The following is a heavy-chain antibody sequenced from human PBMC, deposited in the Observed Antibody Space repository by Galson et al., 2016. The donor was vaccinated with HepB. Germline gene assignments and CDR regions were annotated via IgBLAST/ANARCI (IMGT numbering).Heavy chain of an antibody. CDR1: GGSISSTGYY. J-gene: IGHJ4*02. V-gene: IGHV4-39*01. CDR2: IYHSGNT. CDR3: ARHFDELGITVAGGLGY. D-gene: IGHD6-19*01. Sequence: ETLSLTCTVSGGSISSTGYYWGWIRQPPGKGLEWIGSIYHSGNTYYNLSLKSPVTISVDTSKTLLSLRLSSVTAADTAVYFCARHFDELGITVAGGLGYWGQGILVTVSS.